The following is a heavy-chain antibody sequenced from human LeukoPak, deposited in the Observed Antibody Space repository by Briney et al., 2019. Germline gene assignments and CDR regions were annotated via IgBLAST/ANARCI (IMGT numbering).Heavy chain of an antibody. V-gene: IGHV1-69*05. CDR3: AVGGNPRYYYMDV. CDR1: GGTLSSYA. D-gene: IGHD4-23*01. CDR2: IITIFGTA. Sequence: SVKVSCKASGGTLSSYAISWVRHAPGQGLEWMGGIITIFGTANYAQKFQGRVTITTDESTSTAYMELSSLRSEDTAVYYCAVGGNPRYYYMDVWGKGTTVTVSS. J-gene: IGHJ6*03.